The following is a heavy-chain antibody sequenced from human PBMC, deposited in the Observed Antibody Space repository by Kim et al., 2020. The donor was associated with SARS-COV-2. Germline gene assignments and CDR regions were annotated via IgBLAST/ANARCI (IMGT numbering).Heavy chain of an antibody. Sequence: SETLSLTCTVSGGSISSSSYYWGWIRQPPGKGLEWIGSIYYSGSTYYNPSLKSRVTISVDTSKNQFSLKLSSVTAADTAVYYCARDLVTYCSGGSCYPYYGMDVWGQGTTVTVSS. J-gene: IGHJ6*02. CDR2: IYYSGST. V-gene: IGHV4-39*07. CDR3: ARDLVTYCSGGSCYPYYGMDV. D-gene: IGHD2-15*01. CDR1: GGSISSSSYY.